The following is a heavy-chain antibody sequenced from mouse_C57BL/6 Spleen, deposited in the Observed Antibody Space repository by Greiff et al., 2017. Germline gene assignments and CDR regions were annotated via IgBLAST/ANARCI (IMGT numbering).Heavy chain of an antibody. CDR2: IYPGDGDT. J-gene: IGHJ4*01. V-gene: IGHV1-82*01. CDR3: ARRVYSMDY. CDR1: GYAFSSSW. Sequence: VQLQESGPELVKPGASVKISCKASGYAFSSSWMNWVKQRPGKGLEWIGRIYPGDGDTNYNGKFKGKATLTADKYSSTAYMHLSSLTSEYSAVYFCARRVYSMDYWGQGTSVTVSS.